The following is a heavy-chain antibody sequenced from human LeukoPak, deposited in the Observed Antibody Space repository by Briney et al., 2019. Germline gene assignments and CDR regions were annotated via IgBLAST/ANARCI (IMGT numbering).Heavy chain of an antibody. Sequence: ASVKVSCKASGYTLTGYYMHWVRQAPGQGLEWMGWINPNSGSTNYAQKFQGRVTMTRDTSISTAYIELSRLRSDDTAVYYCARDRGIGYCSSTSCYLHNWFAPWGQGTLVTVSS. V-gene: IGHV1-2*02. CDR3: ARDRGIGYCSSTSCYLHNWFAP. CDR2: INPNSGST. J-gene: IGHJ5*02. CDR1: GYTLTGYY. D-gene: IGHD2-2*03.